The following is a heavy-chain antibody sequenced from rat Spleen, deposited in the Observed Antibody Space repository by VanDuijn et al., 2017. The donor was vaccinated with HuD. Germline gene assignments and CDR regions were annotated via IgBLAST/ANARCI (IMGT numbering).Heavy chain of an antibody. CDR2: IWTGGST. CDR3: ARADIIRDPYVMDA. J-gene: IGHJ4*01. CDR1: GFSLTSYN. D-gene: IGHD4-3*01. Sequence: QVQLKESGPGLVQPSQTLSLTCTVSGFSLTSYNVHWVRQPTGKGLEWMGVIWTGGSTDYNSALKSRLSISRDTSKSQVFLKMNSLQTEDIATYYCARADIIRDPYVMDAWGQGASVTVSS. V-gene: IGHV2-30*01.